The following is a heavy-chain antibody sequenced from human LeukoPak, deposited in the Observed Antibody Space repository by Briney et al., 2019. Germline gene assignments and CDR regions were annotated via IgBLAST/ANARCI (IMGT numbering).Heavy chain of an antibody. V-gene: IGHV4-34*01. CDR3: ARRWNYGRNYYIDV. D-gene: IGHD1-7*01. CDR2: INDSGTI. Sequence: PSETLSLTCAVYGGSFSHYYWSWIRQSPRMGLEWIAEINDSGTINYNPSLMSRVTISLDKSKNQFSLKLGSATAADTAVYYCARRWNYGRNYYIDVWGKGATVSVSS. CDR1: GGSFSHYY. J-gene: IGHJ6*03.